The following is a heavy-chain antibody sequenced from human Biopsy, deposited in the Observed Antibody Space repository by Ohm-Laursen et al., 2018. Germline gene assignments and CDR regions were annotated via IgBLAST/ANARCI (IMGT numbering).Heavy chain of an antibody. CDR3: AKQADSCGSEFYFDY. J-gene: IGHJ4*02. Sequence: SLRLSCAASGFTFSSYAMTWVRQAPGKGLEWVSVINTSGGSTHYAVSVKGRFTISRDNSKNTLYLRMNSLRAEDTAVYYWAKQADSCGSEFYFDYWGQGTLVTVSS. D-gene: IGHD1-14*01. V-gene: IGHV3-23*01. CDR1: GFTFSSYA. CDR2: INTSGGST.